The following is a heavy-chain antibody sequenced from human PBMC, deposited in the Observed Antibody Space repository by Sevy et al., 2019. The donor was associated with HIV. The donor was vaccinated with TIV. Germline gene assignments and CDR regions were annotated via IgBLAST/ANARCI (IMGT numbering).Heavy chain of an antibody. CDR1: GFTFSSYA. J-gene: IGHJ3*02. CDR2: ISGSGGST. Sequence: GGYLRLSCAASGFTFSSYAMSWVRQAPGKGLEWVSAISGSGGSTYYADSVKGRFTISRDNSKNTLYLQMNSLRAEDTAVYYCAKDHIVVVVAATPGFDAFDIWGQGTMVTVSS. D-gene: IGHD2-15*01. CDR3: AKDHIVVVVAATPGFDAFDI. V-gene: IGHV3-23*01.